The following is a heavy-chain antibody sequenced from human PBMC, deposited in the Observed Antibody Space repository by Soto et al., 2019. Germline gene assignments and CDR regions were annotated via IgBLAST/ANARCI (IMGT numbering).Heavy chain of an antibody. Sequence: GGSLRLSCAASGFTFSSYSMNWVRQAPGKGLEWVSYISSSSSTIYYADSVKGRFTISRDNAKNSLYLQMNSLRDEDTAVYYCARDTIAAHVYYYYGMDVWGQGTTVTVSS. CDR1: GFTFSSYS. V-gene: IGHV3-48*02. J-gene: IGHJ6*02. CDR2: ISSSSSTI. D-gene: IGHD6-6*01. CDR3: ARDTIAAHVYYYYGMDV.